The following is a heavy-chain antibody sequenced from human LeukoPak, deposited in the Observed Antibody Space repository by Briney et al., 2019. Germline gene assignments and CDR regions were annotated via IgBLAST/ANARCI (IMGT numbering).Heavy chain of an antibody. CDR2: ISSTSSYI. J-gene: IGHJ4*02. D-gene: IGHD5-24*01. CDR1: GFTFSDYY. Sequence: PGGSLRLSCAASGFTFSDYYMSWIRQAPGKGLEWVSYISSTSSYIYYADSVKGRFTVSRDNAKNSLYLQMNSLRADDTAVYYCARVDMATIGDYWGQGTLVTVSS. V-gene: IGHV3-11*06. CDR3: ARVDMATIGDY.